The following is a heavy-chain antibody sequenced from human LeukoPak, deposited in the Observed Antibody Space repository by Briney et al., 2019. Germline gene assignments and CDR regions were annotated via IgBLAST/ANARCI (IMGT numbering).Heavy chain of an antibody. CDR3: ARDPGYSLVTDYGDF. CDR2: IQRGGST. J-gene: IGHJ4*02. V-gene: IGHV3-66*01. CDR1: GLTVSSNY. D-gene: IGHD2-21*02. Sequence: GCLRLSCAASGLTVSSNYMSWVRQAHGKGLEWDSVIQRGGSTYYAESVKGRFTISRDNSRNTLYLQMKRLRAEDTAVYHCARDPGYSLVTDYGDFWGQGTLVTVSS.